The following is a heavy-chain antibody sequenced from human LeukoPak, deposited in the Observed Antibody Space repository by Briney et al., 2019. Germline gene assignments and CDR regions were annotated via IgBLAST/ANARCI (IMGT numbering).Heavy chain of an antibody. CDR1: GGSISSGGFY. J-gene: IGHJ4*02. CDR3: ARDGGIAAAMSLDY. CDR2: ISYRGTT. D-gene: IGHD6-25*01. Sequence: SETLSLTCTVSGGSISSGGFYWSWIRQHPGKGLEWIGYISYRGTTYYNPSLKSRVTISVDTSKNQFSMKLNFVTAADTAVYYCARDGGIAAAMSLDYWGQGTLVTVSS. V-gene: IGHV4-31*03.